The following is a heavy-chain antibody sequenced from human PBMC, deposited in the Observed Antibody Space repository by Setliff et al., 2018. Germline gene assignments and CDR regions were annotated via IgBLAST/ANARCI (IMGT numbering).Heavy chain of an antibody. CDR2: IRGRTDNYAT. V-gene: IGHV3-73*01. CDR1: GFSFSGSA. J-gene: IGHJ3*02. CDR3: TFARDGYDVFDI. D-gene: IGHD5-18*01. Sequence: GGSLRLSCAASGFSFSGSAVYWVRQASVKGLEWIGRIRGRTDNYATAYAASVRGRFTISRDDSTNTAYLQMNSLKTEDTAVYYGTFARDGYDVFDIWGQGTMVTVSS.